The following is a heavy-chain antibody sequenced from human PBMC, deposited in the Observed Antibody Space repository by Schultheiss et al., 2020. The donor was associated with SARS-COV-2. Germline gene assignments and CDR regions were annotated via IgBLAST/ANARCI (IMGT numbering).Heavy chain of an antibody. Sequence: SETLSLTCAVYGGSFSGYYWSWNRQPPGKGLEWIGEINHSGSTNYNPSLKSRVTISVDTSKNQFSLKLSSVTAADTAVYYCARTGGYSYGSGYWGQGTLVTVSS. V-gene: IGHV4-34*01. J-gene: IGHJ4*02. CDR2: INHSGST. CDR3: ARTGGYSYGSGY. D-gene: IGHD5-18*01. CDR1: GGSFSGYY.